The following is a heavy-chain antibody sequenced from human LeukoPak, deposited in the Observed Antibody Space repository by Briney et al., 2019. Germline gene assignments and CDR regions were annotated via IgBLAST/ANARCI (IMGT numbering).Heavy chain of an antibody. V-gene: IGHV3-53*01. CDR2: IYSGGST. CDR3: ARDWSHKCFDY. CDR1: RFTFSAYS. Sequence: PGGSLRLSCAASRFTFSAYSMTWVRQAPGKGLEWVSVIYSGGSTYYADYVKGRFTISRDNSKNTLYFQMNSLRAEDTAVYYCARDWSHKCFDYWGQGTLVTDSS. J-gene: IGHJ4*02. D-gene: IGHD3-3*01.